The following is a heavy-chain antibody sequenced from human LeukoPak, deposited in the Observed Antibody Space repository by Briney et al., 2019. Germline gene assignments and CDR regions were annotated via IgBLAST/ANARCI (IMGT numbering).Heavy chain of an antibody. CDR3: ARVYDVLTGGFDY. D-gene: IGHD3-9*01. CDR1: GFTFSSYS. CDR2: ISSSSISI. Sequence: PGGSLRLSCAASGFTFSSYSMNWVRQAPGKGLEWASFISSSSISIYYGDSVQGRFTVSRDNARNLLYLEMNTLRAEDTAVYYCARVYDVLTGGFDYWGQGALVTVSS. J-gene: IGHJ4*02. V-gene: IGHV3-21*01.